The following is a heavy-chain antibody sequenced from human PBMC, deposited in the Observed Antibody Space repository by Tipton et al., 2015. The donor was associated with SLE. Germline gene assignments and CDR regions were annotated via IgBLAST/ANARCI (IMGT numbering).Heavy chain of an antibody. CDR1: GFTFSSYA. J-gene: IGHJ4*02. CDR2: ISGSGGST. CDR3: ARDRQWSHFEY. V-gene: IGHV3-23*01. Sequence: SLRLSCAASGFTFSSYAMSWVRQAPGKGLEWVSAISGSGGSTYYADSVKGRFTISRDNSKNTLYLQMNSLRAEETAVYYCARDRQWSHFEYWGQGTLVTVSS. D-gene: IGHD6-19*01.